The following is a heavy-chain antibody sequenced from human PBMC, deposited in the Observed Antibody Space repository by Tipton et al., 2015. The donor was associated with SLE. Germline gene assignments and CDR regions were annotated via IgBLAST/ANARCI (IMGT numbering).Heavy chain of an antibody. CDR1: GGSFSGYY. V-gene: IGHV4-34*01. CDR2: INHSGST. J-gene: IGHJ4*02. CDR3: ARKRRDYYGSGSYLYYFDY. Sequence: TLSLTCAVYGGSFSGYYWSWIRQPPGKGLEWIGEINHSGSTNYNPSLKSRVTISVDTSKNQFSLKLGSVTAADTAVYYCARKRRDYYGSGSYLYYFDYWGQGTLVTVSS. D-gene: IGHD3-10*01.